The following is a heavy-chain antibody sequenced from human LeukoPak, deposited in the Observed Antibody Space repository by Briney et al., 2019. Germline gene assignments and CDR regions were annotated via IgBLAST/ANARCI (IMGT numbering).Heavy chain of an antibody. D-gene: IGHD3-22*01. CDR1: GGSISSYY. J-gene: IGHJ4*02. V-gene: IGHV4-59*08. CDR3: ARTGYYDSSGYRFDY. CDR2: IYYSGST. Sequence: SETLSLTCTVSGGSISSYYWSWIRQPPGKGLEWSGYIYYSGSTNYNPSLKSRVTISVDTSKNQFSLKLSSVTAADTAVYYCARTGYYDSSGYRFDYWGQGTLVTVSS.